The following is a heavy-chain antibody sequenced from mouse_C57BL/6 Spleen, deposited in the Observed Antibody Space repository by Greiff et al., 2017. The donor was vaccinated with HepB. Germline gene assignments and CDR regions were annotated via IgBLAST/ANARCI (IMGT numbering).Heavy chain of an antibody. J-gene: IGHJ4*01. CDR2: ITPNYGTT. CDR1: GYSFTDYN. V-gene: IGHV1-39*01. D-gene: IGHD1-1*01. Sequence: EVQLQQSGPELVKPGASVKISCKASGYSFTDYNMNWVKQSNGKSLEWIGVITPNYGTTSYNQKFKGKATLTVDQSSSKAYMQLNSLTSEDSAVYYCARGHYYSSRIYAMDYWGQGTSVTVSS. CDR3: ARGHYYSSRIYAMDY.